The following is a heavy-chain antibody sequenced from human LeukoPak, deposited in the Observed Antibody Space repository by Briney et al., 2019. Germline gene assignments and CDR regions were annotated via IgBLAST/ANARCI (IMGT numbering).Heavy chain of an antibody. CDR3: AKDQYDILQRWEVDDAFDI. J-gene: IGHJ3*02. Sequence: PGGSLRLSCAASGFTFSSNVMSWVRQAPGKGLEWVSAISGSGGSTYYADSVKGRFTISRDNSKNTLYLQMNSLRAEDTAVYYCAKDQYDILQRWEVDDAFDIWGQGTMVTVSS. D-gene: IGHD3-9*01. CDR1: GFTFSSNV. V-gene: IGHV3-23*01. CDR2: ISGSGGST.